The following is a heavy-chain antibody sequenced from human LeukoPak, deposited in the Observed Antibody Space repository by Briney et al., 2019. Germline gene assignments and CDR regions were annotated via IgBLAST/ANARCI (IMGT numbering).Heavy chain of an antibody. CDR3: AKESMDCSSSSCYFDY. CDR1: GFTFDGYA. V-gene: IGHV3-9*01. D-gene: IGHD2-2*01. CDR2: ISWNSGSI. J-gene: IGHJ4*02. Sequence: GGSLRLSCVASGFTFDGYAMHWVRQAPGKGLEWVSGISWNSGSIDYADSVKGRFTISRDNAKNSLYLQMNSLRAEDKALYYCAKESMDCSSSSCYFDYWGQGTLVTVSS.